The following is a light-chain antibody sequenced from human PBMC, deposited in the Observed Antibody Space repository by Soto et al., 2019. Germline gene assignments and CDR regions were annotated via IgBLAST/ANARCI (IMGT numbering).Light chain of an antibody. CDR3: QQYNSYSSYT. CDR1: QSISSW. J-gene: IGKJ2*01. CDR2: DAS. Sequence: DIQMTQSPSTLSASVGDRVTITCRASQSISSWLAWYQQKPGKAPKLLIYDASSLESGVPSRFSGSGSGTEFILTTSSLQPDDFATYYCQQYNSYSSYTFGQGTKLEIK. V-gene: IGKV1-5*01.